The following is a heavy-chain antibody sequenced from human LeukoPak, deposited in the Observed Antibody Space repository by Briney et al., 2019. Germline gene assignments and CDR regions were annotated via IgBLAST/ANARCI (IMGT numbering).Heavy chain of an antibody. V-gene: IGHV3-66*01. CDR1: GFTVSSNY. Sequence: GGSLRLSCVASGFTVSSNYMSWVRQAPGKGLEWVSVIYSGCSTDYADSVKGRFTISRDNSKNTLYLQMNSLRAEDTAVYYCARDPLTHDAFDIWGQGTMVTVSS. J-gene: IGHJ3*02. CDR2: IYSGCST. CDR3: ARDPLTHDAFDI.